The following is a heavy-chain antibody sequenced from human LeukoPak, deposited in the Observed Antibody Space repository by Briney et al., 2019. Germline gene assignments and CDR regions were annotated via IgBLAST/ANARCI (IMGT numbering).Heavy chain of an antibody. J-gene: IGHJ4*02. Sequence: SETLSLTCAVYGGSFSGYYWSWIRQPPGKGLEWIGEINHSGSTNYNPFLKSRVTISVDTSKNQFSLKLSSVTAADTAVYYCARVGGYDSEGPRVEGYYYDSSGYYYYFDYWGQGTLVTVSS. CDR2: INHSGST. CDR1: GGSFSGYY. CDR3: ARVGGYDSEGPRVEGYYYDSSGYYYYFDY. D-gene: IGHD3-22*01. V-gene: IGHV4-34*01.